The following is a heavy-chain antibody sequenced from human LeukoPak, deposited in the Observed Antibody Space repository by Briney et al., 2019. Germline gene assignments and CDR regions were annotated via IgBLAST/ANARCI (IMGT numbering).Heavy chain of an antibody. Sequence: GGSLRLSCVGFGFSFNEYAMHWVRQVPGKGLEWVSGITWDSGSIGYADSVKGRFTISRHNARNSLYLQMDSLRAEDTALYYCVRPTSKVAGSYSSYMAVWAKGTTVTVS. J-gene: IGHJ6*03. V-gene: IGHV3-9*01. CDR3: VRPTSKVAGSYSSYMAV. CDR1: GFSFNEYA. CDR2: ITWDSGSI. D-gene: IGHD2-21*01.